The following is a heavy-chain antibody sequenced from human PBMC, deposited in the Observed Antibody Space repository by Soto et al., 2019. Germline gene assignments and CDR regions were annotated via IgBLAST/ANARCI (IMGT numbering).Heavy chain of an antibody. Sequence: ASVKVSCKASGYTFTSYGISWGRQAPGQGLEWMGWISAYNGNTNYAQKLQGRVTMTTDTSTSTAYMELRSVRSDDTAVYYCARDWAYCGGDCYSVLDAFDIWGQGTMVTVSS. CDR1: GYTFTSYG. CDR3: ARDWAYCGGDCYSVLDAFDI. J-gene: IGHJ3*02. CDR2: ISAYNGNT. D-gene: IGHD2-21*02. V-gene: IGHV1-18*04.